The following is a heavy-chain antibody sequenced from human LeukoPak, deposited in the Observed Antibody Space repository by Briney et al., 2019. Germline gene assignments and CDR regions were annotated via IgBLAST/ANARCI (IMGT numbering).Heavy chain of an antibody. V-gene: IGHV1-69*04. CDR2: IIPILGIA. CDR1: GGTFSSYA. J-gene: IGHJ5*02. CDR3: AREVAAAGTRPWFDP. Sequence: SVKVSCKASGGTFSSYAISWVRQAPGQGLEWMGRIIPILGIANYAQKFQGRVTITADKSTSTAYMELSSLRSEDTAVYYCAREVAAAGTRPWFDPWGRGTLVTVSS. D-gene: IGHD6-13*01.